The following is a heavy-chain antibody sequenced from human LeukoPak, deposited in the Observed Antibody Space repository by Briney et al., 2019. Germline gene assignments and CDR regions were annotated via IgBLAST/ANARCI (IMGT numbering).Heavy chain of an antibody. CDR3: AREVGA. V-gene: IGHV3-66*01. D-gene: IGHD1-26*01. Sequence: GGSLRLSCTVSGIDVSSNYISWVRQAPGKGLEWVSVTYVSGNTYYADSVKGRFIVSRDNSKNTLYLEMNSLRVEDTGVYYCAREVGAWGQGTLVTVSS. CDR2: TYVSGNT. CDR1: GIDVSSNY. J-gene: IGHJ5*02.